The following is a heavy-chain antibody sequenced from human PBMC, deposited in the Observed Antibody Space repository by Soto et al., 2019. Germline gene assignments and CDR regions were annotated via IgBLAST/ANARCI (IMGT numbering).Heavy chain of an antibody. J-gene: IGHJ6*03. CDR2: ISSSSSYI. V-gene: IGHV3-21*01. CDR3: ARDGYCSGGSCYPGYYYYMDV. Sequence: EVQLVESGGGLVKPGGSLRLSCAASGFTFSSYSMNWVRQAPGKGLEWVSSISSSSSYIYYADSVKGRFTISRDNAKNSLYLQMNSLRVEDTAVYYCARDGYCSGGSCYPGYYYYMDVWGKGTTVTVSS. D-gene: IGHD2-15*01. CDR1: GFTFSSYS.